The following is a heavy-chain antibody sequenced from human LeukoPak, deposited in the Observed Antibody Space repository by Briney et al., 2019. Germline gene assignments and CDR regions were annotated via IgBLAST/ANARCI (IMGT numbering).Heavy chain of an antibody. CDR2: ISNSGSTI. D-gene: IGHD4-17*01. V-gene: IGHV3-48*03. Sequence: GGSLRLSCAASGFAFRSYGMNWVRQGPGKGLEWLSYISNSGSTIYYADSVKGRFTISRDNAKNSLYLQMNSLRAEDTATYYCVRLPTVTTMGYWGQGTLVTVSS. CDR3: VRLPTVTTMGY. J-gene: IGHJ4*02. CDR1: GFAFRSYG.